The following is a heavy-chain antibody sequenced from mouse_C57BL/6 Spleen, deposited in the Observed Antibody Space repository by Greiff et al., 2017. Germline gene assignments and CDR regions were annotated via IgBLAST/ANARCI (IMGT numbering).Heavy chain of an antibody. CDR2: INPNNGGT. CDR3: AREGYGRSYGYFDV. V-gene: IGHV1-18*01. J-gene: IGHJ1*03. D-gene: IGHD1-1*01. CDR1: GYTFTDYN. Sequence: VQLQQSGPELVKPGASVKIPCKASGYTFTDYNMDWVKQSHGKSLEWIGDINPNNGGTIYNQKFKGKATLTVDKSSSTAYMELRSLTSEDTAVDYCAREGYGRSYGYFDVWGTGTTVTVSA.